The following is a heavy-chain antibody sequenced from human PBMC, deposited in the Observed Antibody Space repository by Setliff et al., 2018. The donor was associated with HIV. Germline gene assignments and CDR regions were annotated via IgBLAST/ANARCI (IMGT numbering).Heavy chain of an antibody. Sequence: PGGSLRLSCAASGFSFRTYSMNWVRQAPGRGLEWISYISGGGSTISYADSVKGRFTISRDNANRSMFLQMDNVRPDDTAVYYCAKALTTVTRRAASDFWGQGTLVTVSS. D-gene: IGHD4-17*01. CDR2: ISGGGSTI. CDR1: GFSFRTYS. J-gene: IGHJ4*02. CDR3: AKALTTVTRRAASDF. V-gene: IGHV3-48*04.